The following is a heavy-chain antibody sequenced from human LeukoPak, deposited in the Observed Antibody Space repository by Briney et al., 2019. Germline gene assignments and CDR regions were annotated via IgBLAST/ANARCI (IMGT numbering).Heavy chain of an antibody. CDR2: ISAYNGNT. V-gene: IGHV1-18*01. CDR3: ARKGSSWYHLPYY. CDR1: GYTFTSYG. D-gene: IGHD6-13*01. J-gene: IGHJ4*02. Sequence: ASVKVSCKASGYTFTSYGISWVRQAPGQGLEWMGWISAYNGNTNYAQKLQGRVTMTTDTSTSTAHMELRSLRSDDTAVYYCARKGSSWYHLPYYWGQGTLVTVSS.